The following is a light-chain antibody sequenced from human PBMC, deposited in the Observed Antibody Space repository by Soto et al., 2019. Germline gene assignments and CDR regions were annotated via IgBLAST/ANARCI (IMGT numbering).Light chain of an antibody. CDR1: QVISTS. Sequence: DIQLTQSPSFLSPSIGESVTITCRASQVISTSLAWYQVKPGKAPKLLIYAASTLESGVPSRFSATVSGTEFSLTITSLQPEDFATYYCQQYGSSPRTFGLGTKVDIK. CDR3: QQYGSSPRT. CDR2: AAS. V-gene: IGKV1-9*01. J-gene: IGKJ1*01.